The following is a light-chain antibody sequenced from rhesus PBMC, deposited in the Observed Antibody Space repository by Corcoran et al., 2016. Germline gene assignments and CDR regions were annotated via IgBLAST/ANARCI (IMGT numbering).Light chain of an antibody. J-gene: IGLJ1*01. CDR1: NIGSKH. V-gene: IGLV3-36*02. CDR2: SDT. CDR3: QVWGGNENYI. Sequence: SYGLTQPASVSVSPGQTARITFGGDNIGSKHVHWYQQKPPQAPILVIYSDTERPSGIPERLSGSKSGNTATLTISGVEAGDGADYFCQVWGGNENYIFGAGTRLTVL.